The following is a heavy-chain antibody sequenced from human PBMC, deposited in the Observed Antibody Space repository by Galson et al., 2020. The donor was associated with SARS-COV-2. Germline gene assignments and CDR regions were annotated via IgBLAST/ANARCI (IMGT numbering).Heavy chain of an antibody. Sequence: PGGSLRLSCVGFGFTFSGETLTWVRQAPGKGLEWVSDINGSGDKTNYADSVKGRFVISRDNLMNTLYLQMNSLSDKDTAVYFCLNDPNWGLFSWGQGTLVTVSS. J-gene: IGHJ1*01. CDR2: INGSGDKT. CDR1: GFTFSGET. V-gene: IGHV3-23*01. D-gene: IGHD7-27*01. CDR3: LNDPNWGLFS.